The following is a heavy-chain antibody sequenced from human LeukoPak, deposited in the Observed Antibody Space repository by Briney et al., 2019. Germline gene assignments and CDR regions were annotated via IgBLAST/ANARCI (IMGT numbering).Heavy chain of an antibody. D-gene: IGHD3-3*01. J-gene: IGHJ4*02. V-gene: IGHV3-21*01. CDR1: GFTFSSYS. CDR2: ISSSSSYI. CDR3: ATYDFWSGRN. Sequence: PGGSLRLSCAASGFTFSSYSMNWVRQAPGKGLEWVSSISSSSSYIYYADSLKGRFTISRDNAKNSLYLLMNSLRAEDTAVYYRATYDFWSGRNWGQGTLVTVSS.